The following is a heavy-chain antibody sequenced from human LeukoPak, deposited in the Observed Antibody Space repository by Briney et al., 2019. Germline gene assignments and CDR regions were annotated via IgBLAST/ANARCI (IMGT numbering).Heavy chain of an antibody. CDR1: GFTFSSYN. Sequence: KTGGSLRLSCAASGFTFSSYNMNWVRQAPGKGLEWVSSISSSSSYIYYADSVKGRFTISRDNAKNSLYLQMNSLRAEDTAVYYCARVKAALDVNEFDYWGQGTLVTVSS. CDR3: ARVKAALDVNEFDY. CDR2: ISSSSSYI. D-gene: IGHD6-6*01. V-gene: IGHV3-21*01. J-gene: IGHJ4*02.